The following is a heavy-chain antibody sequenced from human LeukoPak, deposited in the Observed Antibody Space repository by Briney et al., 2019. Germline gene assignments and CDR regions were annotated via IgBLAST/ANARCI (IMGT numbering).Heavy chain of an antibody. D-gene: IGHD2-21*01. Sequence: GGTLRLSCAASGFTFSNYAMYWVRQAQGKGLEWVAAIGGTGGNIFYRDSVKGRFTISRDNSKNTLYLHMNSLRADDTAMYYCVRDNYSYRLDVWGQGTLVTVSS. J-gene: IGHJ4*02. CDR2: IGGTGGNI. V-gene: IGHV3-23*01. CDR3: VRDNYSYRLDV. CDR1: GFTFSNYA.